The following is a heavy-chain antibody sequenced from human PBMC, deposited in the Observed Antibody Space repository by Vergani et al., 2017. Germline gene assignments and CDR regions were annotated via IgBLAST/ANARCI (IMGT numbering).Heavy chain of an antibody. J-gene: IGHJ6*03. CDR2: ISSSSSYI. V-gene: IGHV3-21*01. Sequence: EVQLVESGGGLVQPGGSLRLSCAASGFTFSSYSMNWVRQAPGKGLEWVSSISSSSSYIYYADSVKGRFTISRDNAKNSLYLQMNSLRAEDTAVYYCARLDYESVRYSSGHYYYYYMDVWGKGP. CDR1: GFTFSSYS. D-gene: IGHD6-19*01. CDR3: ARLDYESVRYSSGHYYYYYMDV.